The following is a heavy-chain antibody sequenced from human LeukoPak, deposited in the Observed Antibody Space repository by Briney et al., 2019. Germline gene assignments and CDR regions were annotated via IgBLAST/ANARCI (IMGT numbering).Heavy chain of an antibody. V-gene: IGHV1-69*04. CDR3: ARDRAKWLRFFDYYYGMDV. D-gene: IGHD5-12*01. Sequence: SVKVSCKASGGTFSSCAISWVRQAPGQGLEWMGRIIPILGIANYAQKFQGRVTITADKSTSTAYMELSSLRSEDTAVYYCARDRAKWLRFFDYYYGMDVWGQGTTVTVSS. CDR1: GGTFSSCA. CDR2: IIPILGIA. J-gene: IGHJ6*02.